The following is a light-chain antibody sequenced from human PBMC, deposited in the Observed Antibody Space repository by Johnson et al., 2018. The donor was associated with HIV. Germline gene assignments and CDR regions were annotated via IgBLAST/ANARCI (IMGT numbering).Light chain of an antibody. CDR1: SSNIGKNY. V-gene: IGLV1-51*01. J-gene: IGLJ1*01. CDR2: DNG. CDR3: GTWDGGLSIYV. Sequence: QSVLTQPPSVSAAPGQKVTISCSGSSSNIGKNYVSWYQQVPGAAPKLLIYDNGKRPSGIPDRFSASKSDTSATRGITGLQTGDEANYYCGTWDGGLSIYVFGTGTEVTVL.